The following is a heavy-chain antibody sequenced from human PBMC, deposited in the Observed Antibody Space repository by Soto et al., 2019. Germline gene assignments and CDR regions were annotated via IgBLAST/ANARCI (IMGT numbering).Heavy chain of an antibody. D-gene: IGHD2-2*01. V-gene: IGHV4-34*01. J-gene: IGHJ4*02. CDR1: GGSFSGYY. CDR3: ARGGYADIVVVPADRGYYFDY. Sequence: QVQLQQWGAGLLKPSETLSLTCAVYGGSFSGYYWSWIRQPPGKGLEWIGEINHSGSTNYNPSLKSRVTISVDTSKNQFSLKLSSVTAADTAVYYCARGGYADIVVVPADRGYYFDYWGQGTLVTVSS. CDR2: INHSGST.